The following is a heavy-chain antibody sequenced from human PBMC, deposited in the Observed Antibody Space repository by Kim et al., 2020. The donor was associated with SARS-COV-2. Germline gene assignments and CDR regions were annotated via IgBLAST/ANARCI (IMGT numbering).Heavy chain of an antibody. CDR1: GFTVSSNY. V-gene: IGHV3-66*01. J-gene: IGHJ4*02. CDR3: ARRLEQLYYFDY. D-gene: IGHD1-1*01. CDR2: IYSGGST. Sequence: GGSLRLSCAASGFTVSSNYMSWVRQAPGKGLEWVSVIYSGGSTYYADSVKGRFTISRDNSKNTLYLQMNSLRAEDTAVYYCARRLEQLYYFDYWGQGTLVTVSS.